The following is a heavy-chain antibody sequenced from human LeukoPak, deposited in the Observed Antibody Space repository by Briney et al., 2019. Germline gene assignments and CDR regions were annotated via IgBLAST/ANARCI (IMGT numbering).Heavy chain of an antibody. CDR2: IYYVGST. D-gene: IGHD1-1*01. CDR1: GGSISSSGYY. Sequence: PSETLSLTCTVSGGSISSSGYYWGWIRQPPGKGLEWIGNIYYVGSTYYNPSLNSRVTISVDTSKNQFSLKLSSVTAADTAVYYCARAVQLERPPPLIGYYYMDVWGKGTTVTVSS. CDR3: ARAVQLERPPPLIGYYYMDV. V-gene: IGHV4-39*07. J-gene: IGHJ6*03.